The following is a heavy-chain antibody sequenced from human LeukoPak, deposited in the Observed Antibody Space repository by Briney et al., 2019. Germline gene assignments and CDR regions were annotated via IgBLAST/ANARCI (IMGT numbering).Heavy chain of an antibody. CDR1: GYTFTGYY. J-gene: IGHJ4*02. V-gene: IGHV1-2*02. CDR2: INPNSGGT. D-gene: IGHD6-13*01. CDR3: ARDLGSSWYSDY. Sequence: GASVTVSCKASGYTFTGYYMHWVRQAPGQGLEWMGWINPNSGGTNYAQKFQGRVTMTRDTSISTAYMELSRLRSDDTAVYYCARDLGSSWYSDYWGQGTLVTVSS.